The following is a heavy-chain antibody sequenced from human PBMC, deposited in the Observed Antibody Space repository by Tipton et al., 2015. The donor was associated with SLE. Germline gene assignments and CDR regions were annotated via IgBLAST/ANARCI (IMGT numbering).Heavy chain of an antibody. CDR2: IYYSGST. V-gene: IGHV4-59*11. J-gene: IGHJ1*01. D-gene: IGHD3-10*01. CDR1: GGSISSHY. CDR3: ARDGDTMVRGVTALQH. Sequence: TLSLTCTVSGGSISSHYWSWIRQPPGKALEWIGYIYYSGSTNYNPSLKSRVTISVDTSKNQFSLKLSSVTAADTAVYYCARDGDTMVRGVTALQHWGQGTLVTVSS.